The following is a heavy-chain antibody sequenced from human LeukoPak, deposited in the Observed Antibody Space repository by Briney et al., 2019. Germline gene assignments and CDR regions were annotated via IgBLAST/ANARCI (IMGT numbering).Heavy chain of an antibody. D-gene: IGHD6-6*01. Sequence: GASVKVSCKASGYTFTSYGISWVRQAPGQGLEWMGWISAYNGNTNYAQELQGRVTMTTDTSTSTAYMELSSLRSDDTAIYYCTREGIAARPRGKNDYWGQGTLVTVSS. CDR1: GYTFTSYG. J-gene: IGHJ4*02. CDR2: ISAYNGNT. CDR3: TREGIAARPRGKNDY. V-gene: IGHV1-18*01.